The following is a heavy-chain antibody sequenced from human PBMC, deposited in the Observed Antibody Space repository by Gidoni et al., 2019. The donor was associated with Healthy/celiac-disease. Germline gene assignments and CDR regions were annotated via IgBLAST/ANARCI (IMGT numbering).Heavy chain of an antibody. CDR1: GFTFSSYA. Sequence: QVQLVESGGGVVQPGWSLRLSCAASGFTFSSYAMHWVRQAPGKWLEWVAVISYDGSNKYYADSVKGQFTISRDNSKNTLYLQMNSLRAEDTAVYYCARDDVVGAMYAFDIWGQGTMVTVSS. D-gene: IGHD1-26*01. J-gene: IGHJ3*02. CDR3: ARDDVVGAMYAFDI. V-gene: IGHV3-30-3*01. CDR2: ISYDGSNK.